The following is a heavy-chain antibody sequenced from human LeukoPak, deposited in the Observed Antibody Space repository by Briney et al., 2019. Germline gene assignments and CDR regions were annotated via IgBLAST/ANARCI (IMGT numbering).Heavy chain of an antibody. D-gene: IGHD4-23*01. CDR1: GGSISSGGYS. CDR3: ASDRWGDLGGNSALDV. J-gene: IGHJ6*02. V-gene: IGHV4-30-2*01. Sequence: NPSQTLSLTCAVSGGSISSGGYSWSWIRQPPGKGLEWIGYIYHSGSTYYNPSLKSRVTISVDRSKNQFSLKLSSVTAADTAVYHCASDRWGDLGGNSALDVWGQGTTVTVSS. CDR2: IYHSGST.